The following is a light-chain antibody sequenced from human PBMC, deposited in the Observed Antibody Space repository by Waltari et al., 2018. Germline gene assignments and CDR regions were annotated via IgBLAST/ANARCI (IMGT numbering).Light chain of an antibody. CDR3: QHYGSSAWT. CDR1: QTIARSS. V-gene: IGKV3-20*01. J-gene: IGKJ1*01. Sequence: EIVLTQSPGTLSLSPGERATLSCRASQTIARSSLAWFHHRPGQAPRRRIFGASTRATGIPDRLSGSGSGTDFTLIISRLEPEDSAVYYCQHYGSSAWTFGQGTKVEI. CDR2: GAS.